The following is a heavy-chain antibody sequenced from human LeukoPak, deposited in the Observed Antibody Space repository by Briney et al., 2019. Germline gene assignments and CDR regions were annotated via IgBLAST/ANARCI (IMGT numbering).Heavy chain of an antibody. CDR1: GGSISSYY. CDR3: AREVTYCGGDCYLLGAFDI. D-gene: IGHD2-21*01. CDR2: IYYSGST. J-gene: IGHJ3*02. Sequence: SETLSLTCTVSGGSISSYYWSWTRQPPGKGLEWIGYIYYSGSTNYNPSLKSRVTISVDTSKNQFSLKLSSVTAADTAVYYCAREVTYCGGDCYLLGAFDIWGQGTMVTVSS. V-gene: IGHV4-59*01.